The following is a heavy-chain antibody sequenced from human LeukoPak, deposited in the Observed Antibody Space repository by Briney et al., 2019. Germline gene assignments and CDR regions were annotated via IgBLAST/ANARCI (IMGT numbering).Heavy chain of an antibody. V-gene: IGHV4-38-2*02. Sequence: PSGTLSLTCTVSGYSISSGYYWGWIRQPPGKGLEWIGNIYHSGSTFYNPSHKSRVTISVDTSKNQFSLKLSSVTAADTAVYYCARGYSSSWYFNWFDPWGQGTLVTVSS. CDR2: IYHSGST. CDR1: GYSISSGYY. J-gene: IGHJ5*02. D-gene: IGHD6-13*01. CDR3: ARGYSSSWYFNWFDP.